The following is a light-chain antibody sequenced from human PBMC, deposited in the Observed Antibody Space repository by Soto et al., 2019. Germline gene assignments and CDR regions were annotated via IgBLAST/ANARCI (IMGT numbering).Light chain of an antibody. CDR1: QSVSTNY. V-gene: IGKV3-20*01. J-gene: IGKJ1*01. Sequence: EIVLTQSPGTLSLSPGERATLSCRASQSVSTNYLAWYQRKPGQAPRLLIYGASSRATDIPNRFSGSGSGTDFTLTITRLNAEDFAVYSCQQYGSSPPTFGQGTKVEIK. CDR3: QQYGSSPPT. CDR2: GAS.